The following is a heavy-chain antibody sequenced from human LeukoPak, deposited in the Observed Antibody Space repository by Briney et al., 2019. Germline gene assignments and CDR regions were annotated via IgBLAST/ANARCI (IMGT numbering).Heavy chain of an antibody. Sequence: GGSLRLSCAPSGFTSSSYWMSWVRQAPGKGLEWVANIKQEGSEKYYVDSVKGRFTISRDNAKNSLYLQINSLRAEDTAVYYCARTVSSGYYYVGNFDYWGQGTLVTVS. CDR1: GFTSSSYW. CDR3: ARTVSSGYYYVGNFDY. D-gene: IGHD3-22*01. CDR2: IKQEGSEK. J-gene: IGHJ4*02. V-gene: IGHV3-7*01.